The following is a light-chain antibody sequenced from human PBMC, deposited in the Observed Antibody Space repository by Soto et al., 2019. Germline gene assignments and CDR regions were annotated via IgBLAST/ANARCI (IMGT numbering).Light chain of an antibody. CDR3: QQYGTSPIT. CDR2: DAS. Sequence: EFVLTQSPATLSLSPGARATLSCRASQSVSRYLAWYQQKPGQAPRLLIYDASNRATGIPARFSGSGSGTEFTLTISSLQSEDFAVYYCQQYGTSPITFGQGTRLEIK. CDR1: QSVSRY. V-gene: IGKV3-11*01. J-gene: IGKJ5*01.